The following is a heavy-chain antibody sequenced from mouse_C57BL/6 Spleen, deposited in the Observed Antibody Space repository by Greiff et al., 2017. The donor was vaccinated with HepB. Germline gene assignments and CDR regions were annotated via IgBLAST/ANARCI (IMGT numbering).Heavy chain of an antibody. V-gene: IGHV3-6*01. D-gene: IGHD4-1*01. CDR1: GYSITSGYY. Sequence: EVQLQQSGPGLVKPSQSLSLTCSVTGYSITSGYYWNWIRQFPGNKLEWMGYISYDGSNNYNPSLKNRISITRDTSKNQFFLKLNSVTTEDTATYYCARTGGLGRGPYWGQGTLVTVSA. CDR2: ISYDGSN. J-gene: IGHJ3*01. CDR3: ARTGGLGRGPY.